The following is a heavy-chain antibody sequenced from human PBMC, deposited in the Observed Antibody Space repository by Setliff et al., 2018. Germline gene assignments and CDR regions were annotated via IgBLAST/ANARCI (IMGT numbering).Heavy chain of an antibody. V-gene: IGHV1-18*01. CDR2: ISVYNGDT. CDR1: GYTFTRHG. J-gene: IGHJ3*02. Sequence: ASVKVSCKASGYTFTRHGISWVRQAPGQGLEWMGWISVYNGDTNYPQRLQGRVTMTTDTSTSTAYMEVRSLRSDDTAVYYCARAPGTVVVPASRSAFDIWGQGTMVTVSS. CDR3: ARAPGTVVVPASRSAFDI. D-gene: IGHD2-2*01.